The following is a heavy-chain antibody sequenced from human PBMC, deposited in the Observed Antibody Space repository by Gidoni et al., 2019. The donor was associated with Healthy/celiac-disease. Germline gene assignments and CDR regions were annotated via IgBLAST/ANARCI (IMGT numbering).Heavy chain of an antibody. CDR3: ARSEGGSYQFDY. D-gene: IGHD1-26*01. Sequence: QVQRVQSGAEVKKPGASVEVSCKTSGYTFTGYYMHWVRQAPGQGLEWMGLINPNSGGTNYAQKFQGWVTMTRDTSISTAYMELSRLRSDDTAVYYCARSEGGSYQFDYWGQGTLITVSS. V-gene: IGHV1-2*04. J-gene: IGHJ4*02. CDR2: INPNSGGT. CDR1: GYTFTGYY.